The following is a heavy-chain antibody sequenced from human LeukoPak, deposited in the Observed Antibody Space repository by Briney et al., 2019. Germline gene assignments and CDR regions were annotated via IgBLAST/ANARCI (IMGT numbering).Heavy chain of an antibody. CDR2: TYDSGSS. CDR1: GGSMRNYY. D-gene: IGHD4-11*01. V-gene: IGHV4-59*01. CDR3: ARGWASNWYYFDF. Sequence: SETLSLTCAVSGGSMRNYYWSWIRQPPGKGLEWIGYTYDSGSSSYNPSLRSRVSISIDTSKNQFSLNLSSVTAADTAVYYCARGWASNWYYFDFWGQGTLVTVSS. J-gene: IGHJ4*02.